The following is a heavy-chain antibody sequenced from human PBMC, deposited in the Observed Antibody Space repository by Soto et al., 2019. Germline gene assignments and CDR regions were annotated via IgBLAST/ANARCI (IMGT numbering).Heavy chain of an antibody. V-gene: IGHV4-31*03. CDR1: GGSISIDYYY. D-gene: IGHD3-16*01. CDR3: AGSLGGWFDP. J-gene: IGHJ5*02. CDR2: IYYSGNT. Sequence: QVQLQESGPGLVKPSQTLSLTCTVSGGSISIDYYYWSWIRQHPGKGLEWIEYIYYSGNTYYNPSLKSRVTISVDTSKNQFSLKLSSVTAADTAVYYCAGSLGGWFDPWGQGSLVTVSS.